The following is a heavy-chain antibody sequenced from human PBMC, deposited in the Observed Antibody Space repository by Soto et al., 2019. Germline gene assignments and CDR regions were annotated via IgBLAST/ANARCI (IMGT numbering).Heavy chain of an antibody. D-gene: IGHD1-26*01. CDR2: FDPEDGET. CDR3: ATKRWELPRRWFDP. CDR1: GYTLTELS. V-gene: IGHV1-24*01. Sequence: ASVKVSCKVSGYTLTELSMHWVRQAPGKGLEWMGGFDPEDGETIYAQKFQGRVTMTEDTSTDTAYMELSSLRSEDTAVYYCATKRWELPRRWFDPWGQEPWSPSPQ. J-gene: IGHJ5*02.